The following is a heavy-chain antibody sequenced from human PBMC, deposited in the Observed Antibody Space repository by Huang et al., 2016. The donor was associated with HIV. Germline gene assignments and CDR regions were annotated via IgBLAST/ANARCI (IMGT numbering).Heavy chain of an antibody. CDR3: ASGASYEIWTPYYSGWHYSMDV. CDR1: G. D-gene: IGHD3-9*01. CDR2: ILPRLGRA. J-gene: IGHJ6*03. V-gene: IGHV1-69*13. Sequence: QVHLVQSGAEVKKPGPSVGVSCTASGISWVRQAPGQGLGWRGGILPRLGRANDAQKMSERVTCTARESTTTGYMDLTSLRPEDTAVYYCASGASYEIWTPYYSGWHYSMDVWGEGTTVTVSS.